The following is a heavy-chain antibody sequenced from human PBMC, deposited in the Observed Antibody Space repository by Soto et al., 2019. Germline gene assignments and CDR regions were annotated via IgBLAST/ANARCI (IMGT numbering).Heavy chain of an antibody. CDR1: GFTVSSYS. CDR3: ARGTTPSYWYFDL. J-gene: IGHJ2*01. Sequence: EVQLVESGGGLVKPGGSLRLSCAASGFTVSSYSMNWVRQAPGKGLEWVSSISSTSSYIYYADSVKGRFTISRDNAKNSRYLQVNSLRAEDTAVYYCARGTTPSYWYFDLWGRGTLVTVSS. D-gene: IGHD1-1*01. CDR2: ISSTSSYI. V-gene: IGHV3-21*01.